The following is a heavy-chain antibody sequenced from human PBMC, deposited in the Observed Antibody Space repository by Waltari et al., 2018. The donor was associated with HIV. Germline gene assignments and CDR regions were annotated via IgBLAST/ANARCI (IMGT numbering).Heavy chain of an antibody. CDR1: GFTCDDYA. CDR2: ISWDGGST. V-gene: IGHV3-43D*03. Sequence: EVQLVESGGVVVQPGGSLRLSCAASGFTCDDYAMHWVRQAPGKGLEWVSLISWDGGSTYYADSVKGRFTISRDNSKNSLYLQMNSLRAEDTALYYCSTYGDSEAFDIWGQGTMVTVSS. J-gene: IGHJ3*02. D-gene: IGHD4-17*01. CDR3: STYGDSEAFDI.